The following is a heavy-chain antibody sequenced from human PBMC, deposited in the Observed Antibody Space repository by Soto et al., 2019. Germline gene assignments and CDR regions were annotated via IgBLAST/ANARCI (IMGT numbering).Heavy chain of an antibody. CDR3: ARTIVVVVPDNFDH. CDR2: IKQDGSEK. D-gene: IGHD3-22*01. V-gene: IGHV3-7*01. J-gene: IGHJ4*02. Sequence: EVQLVESGGGVVQPGGSLRLSCAASGFTIGAYWMSWVRQAPGKGLEWVANIKQDGSEKYYVDSVKGRFTISRDSAKNSLYLQMNRLRGDDTAVYYCARTIVVVVPDNFDHWGQGTLVTVSS. CDR1: GFTIGAYW.